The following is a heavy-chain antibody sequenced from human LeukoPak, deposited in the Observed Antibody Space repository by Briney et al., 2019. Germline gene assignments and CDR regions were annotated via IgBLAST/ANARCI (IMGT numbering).Heavy chain of an antibody. Sequence: SETLSLTCAVYGGSFSGYYWSWIRQPPGKGLEWIGEINHSGSTNYNPSLKSRVTISVDTSKNQFSLELSSVTAADTAVYYCARGSTKTSLDYWGQGTLVTVSS. D-gene: IGHD6-6*01. J-gene: IGHJ4*02. CDR3: ARGSTKTSLDY. CDR2: INHSGST. CDR1: GGSFSGYY. V-gene: IGHV4-34*01.